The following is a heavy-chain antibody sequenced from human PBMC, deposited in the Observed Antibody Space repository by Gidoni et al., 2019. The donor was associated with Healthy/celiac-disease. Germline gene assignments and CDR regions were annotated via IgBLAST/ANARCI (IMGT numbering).Heavy chain of an antibody. CDR3: AKVVTIFGVVIPHFDY. CDR2: ISGSGGST. J-gene: IGHJ4*02. V-gene: IGHV3-23*01. D-gene: IGHD3-3*01. CDR1: GFTFSSYA. Sequence: EVQLLESGGGLVQPGGSLRLSCAASGFTFSSYAMSWVRQAPGKGLEWVSAISGSGGSTYYADSVKGRFTISRDNSKNTLYLQMNSLRAEDTAVYYCAKVVTIFGVVIPHFDYWGQGTLVTVSS.